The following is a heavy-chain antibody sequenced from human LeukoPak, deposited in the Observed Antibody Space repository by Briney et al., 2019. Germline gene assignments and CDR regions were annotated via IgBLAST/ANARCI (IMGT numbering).Heavy chain of an antibody. V-gene: IGHV3-48*02. CDR1: GFTFSSHS. Sequence: PGGSLRLSCAASGFTFSSHSMNWVRQAPGKGLEWVSYISSSSSTIYYADSVKGRFTISRDNAKNSLYLQMNSLRDEDTAVYYCTREFYYDTSSYYYEGDYWGQGTLVTVSS. J-gene: IGHJ4*02. CDR2: ISSSSSTI. D-gene: IGHD3-22*01. CDR3: TREFYYDTSSYYYEGDY.